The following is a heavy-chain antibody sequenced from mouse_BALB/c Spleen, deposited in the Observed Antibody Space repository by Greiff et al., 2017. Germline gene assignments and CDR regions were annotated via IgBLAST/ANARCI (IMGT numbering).Heavy chain of an antibody. CDR2: ISYSGST. Sequence: DVKLQESGPGLVKPSQSLSLTCTVTGYSITSDYAWNWIRQFPGNKLEWMGYISYSGSTSYNPSLKSRISITRDTSKNQFFLQLNSVTTEDTATYYCARSLLRRCMDYWGQGTSVTVSS. CDR1: GYSITSDYA. V-gene: IGHV3-2*02. D-gene: IGHD1-1*01. CDR3: ARSLLRRCMDY. J-gene: IGHJ4*01.